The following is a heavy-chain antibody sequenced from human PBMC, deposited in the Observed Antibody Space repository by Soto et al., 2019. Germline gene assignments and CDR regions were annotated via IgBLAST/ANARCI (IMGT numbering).Heavy chain of an antibody. J-gene: IGHJ4*02. Sequence: QVHLVQSGVEVKKPGSSVKVSCKASGDTFSSYTINWVRQAPGLGLEWMGRVIPMLSMSNYALKFQGRVTMTADRSTNTACRELSSLRSEDTATYYCARSYGSGRRAFDYWGQGALVTVSS. V-gene: IGHV1-69*02. CDR3: ARSYGSGRRAFDY. D-gene: IGHD3-10*01. CDR1: GDTFSSYT. CDR2: VIPMLSMS.